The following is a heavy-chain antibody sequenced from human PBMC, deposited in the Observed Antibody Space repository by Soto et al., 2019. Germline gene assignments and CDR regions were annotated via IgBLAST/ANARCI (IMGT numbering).Heavy chain of an antibody. V-gene: IGHV3-23*01. CDR2: ISGSGGST. D-gene: IGHD3-22*01. Sequence: GGSLRLSCAASVFTFSSYAMSWVRQAPGKGLEWVSAISGSGGSTYYADSVKGRFTISRDNSKNTLYLQMNSLRAEDTAVYYCAKAGLPITMIVVVIPFDYWGQGTLVTVSS. CDR3: AKAGLPITMIVVVIPFDY. J-gene: IGHJ4*02. CDR1: VFTFSSYA.